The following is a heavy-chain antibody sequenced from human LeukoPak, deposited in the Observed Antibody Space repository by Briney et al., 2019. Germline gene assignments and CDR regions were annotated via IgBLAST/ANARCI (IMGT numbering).Heavy chain of an antibody. Sequence: SETLSLTCSVSGGSISGNDDYWGWLRQPPGKGLEWIGYIHNSGSTYYNPFLKSRVTVSKDTPKNQFSLKLTSVTAADTAVYYCARVRTTMIVVESWGQGTLVTVSP. V-gene: IGHV4-30-4*01. CDR3: ARVRTTMIVVES. CDR1: GGSISGNDDY. CDR2: IHNSGST. J-gene: IGHJ4*02. D-gene: IGHD3-22*01.